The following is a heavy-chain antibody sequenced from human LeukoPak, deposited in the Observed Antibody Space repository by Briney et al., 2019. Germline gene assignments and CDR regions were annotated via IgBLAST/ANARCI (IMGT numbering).Heavy chain of an antibody. Sequence: SETLSLTCSVSGASIGSHYWTWIRQPPGKGLEWIGYIPYSGITKYNPSLKSRVTLSVDTSKNQFSLKLNSVTAADTAVYFCAADGGFGGFGNWGQGTLVIVSS. J-gene: IGHJ4*02. D-gene: IGHD2-15*01. CDR3: AADGGFGGFGN. CDR1: GASIGSHY. V-gene: IGHV4-59*11. CDR2: IPYSGIT.